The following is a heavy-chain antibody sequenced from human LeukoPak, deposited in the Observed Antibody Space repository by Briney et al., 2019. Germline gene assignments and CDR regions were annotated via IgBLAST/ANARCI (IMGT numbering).Heavy chain of an antibody. CDR1: GYTFTSYD. CDR2: MNPNSGNT. Sequence: GASVKVSCKASGYTFTSYDINWVRQATGQGLEWMGWMNPNSGNTGYAQKFQGRVTMTRNTSISTAYMELSSLRSEDTAVYYRARGKRDQLLSPSFEKYYYYYMDVWGKGTTVTVSS. V-gene: IGHV1-8*01. D-gene: IGHD2-2*01. J-gene: IGHJ6*03. CDR3: ARGKRDQLLSPSFEKYYYYYMDV.